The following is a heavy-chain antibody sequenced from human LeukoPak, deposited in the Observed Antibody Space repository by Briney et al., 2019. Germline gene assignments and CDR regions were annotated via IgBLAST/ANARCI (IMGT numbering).Heavy chain of an antibody. CDR2: IGVTGDT. CDR1: GFTFSKDD. Sequence: GGSLRLSCAASGFTFSKDDFHWVRQAPGKGVEWVAAIGVTGDTYYADSVKRRFTISTEDAANSLYLQMRSLGAGDTALYYCTKEFCGSRAACAGGSYYDFWGRGALVTVSS. J-gene: IGHJ2*01. D-gene: IGHD2-15*01. V-gene: IGHV3-13*01. CDR3: TKEFCGSRAACAGGSYYDF.